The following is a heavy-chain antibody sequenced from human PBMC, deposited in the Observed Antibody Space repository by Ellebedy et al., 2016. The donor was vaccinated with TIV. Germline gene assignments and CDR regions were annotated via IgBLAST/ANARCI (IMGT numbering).Heavy chain of an antibody. CDR2: IKSKSDGGTT. Sequence: GESLKISCAASGFTFSNAWMNWVRQAPGKGLEWVGRIKSKSDGGTTDYDAPVKGRFTISRDDSKNTLYLQMNSLKTEDTAVYYCTTTGEIPYPYYFDYWGQGALVTVSS. CDR3: TTTGEIPYPYYFDY. J-gene: IGHJ4*02. CDR1: GFTFSNAW. V-gene: IGHV3-15*07. D-gene: IGHD3-10*01.